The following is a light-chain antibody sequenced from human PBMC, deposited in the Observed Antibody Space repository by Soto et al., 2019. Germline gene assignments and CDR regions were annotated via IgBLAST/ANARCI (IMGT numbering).Light chain of an antibody. CDR2: GAS. J-gene: IGKJ1*01. V-gene: IGKV3-11*01. CDR3: QQYNNWPRT. CDR1: QSVSSY. Sequence: EIVLTQSPATLSLSPGERATLSFRASQSVSSYLSWYQQKPDQAPRLLIYGASNRATGIPDRFSGSGSGTDLTLTISRLEPEDFAVYYCQQYNNWPRTFGQGTKVDIK.